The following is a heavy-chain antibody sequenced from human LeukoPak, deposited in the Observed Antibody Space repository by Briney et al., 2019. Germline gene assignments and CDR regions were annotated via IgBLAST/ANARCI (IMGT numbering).Heavy chain of an antibody. CDR2: ISAYNGNT. CDR1: GYTFTRYG. V-gene: IGHV1-18*01. D-gene: IGHD3-22*01. Sequence: AAVKVSCKASGYTFTRYGISWVRQAPGQGLEWMGWISAYNGNTNYAQKLQGRVTMTTDTSTSTAYMELRSLRSDDTAVYYCARDPDDNFDYWGQGTLDPVSS. CDR3: ARDPDDNFDY. J-gene: IGHJ4*02.